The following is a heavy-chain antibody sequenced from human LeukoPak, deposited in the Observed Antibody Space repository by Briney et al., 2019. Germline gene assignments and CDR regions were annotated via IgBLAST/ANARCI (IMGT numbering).Heavy chain of an antibody. V-gene: IGHV4-4*02. CDR2: IYHGGST. D-gene: IGHD2-15*01. CDR1: GGSISSSNW. CDR3: ASRMGDY. Sequence: PSGTLSLTCAVSGGSISSSNWWSWVRQPPGKGLGWIGEIYHGGSTNYNPSLKSRVTISADKSKNQVSLKLSSVTAADTAVYYCASRMGDYWGQGTLVTVSS. J-gene: IGHJ4*02.